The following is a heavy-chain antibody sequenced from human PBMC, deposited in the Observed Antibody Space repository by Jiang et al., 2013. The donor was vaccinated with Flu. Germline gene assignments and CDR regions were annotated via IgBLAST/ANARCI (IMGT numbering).Heavy chain of an antibody. CDR1: GGSMSNKY. Sequence: SGPGLVKPSETLSLTCSVSGGSMSNKYWSWIRQPPGKGLEWIGYIYYSGSTNYNPSLKSRVTISLDTSKNQFSLKLSSVTAADTAVYYCASTRWSGYCSGDNCYWKHLFDPWGQGTLVTVSS. D-gene: IGHD2-15*01. CDR2: IYYSGST. V-gene: IGHV4-59*08. CDR3: ASTRWSGYCSGDNCYWKHLFDP. J-gene: IGHJ5*02.